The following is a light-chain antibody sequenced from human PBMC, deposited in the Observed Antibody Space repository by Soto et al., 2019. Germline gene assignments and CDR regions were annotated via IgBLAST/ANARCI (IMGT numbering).Light chain of an antibody. CDR1: SSDVGSYNL. J-gene: IGLJ1*01. CDR3: CSYAGSSTFEV. V-gene: IGLV2-23*02. Sequence: QSALTQPASVSVSPGQSITISCTGTSSDVGSYNLVSWYQQHPGKAPKLMIYEVSKRPSGVSNRFSGSKSGNTASLTISGLQAEDEADYYCCSYAGSSTFEVFGTGTKLTVL. CDR2: EVS.